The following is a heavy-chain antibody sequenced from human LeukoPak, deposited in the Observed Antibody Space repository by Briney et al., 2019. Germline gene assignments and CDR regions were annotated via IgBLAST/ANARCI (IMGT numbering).Heavy chain of an antibody. Sequence: SETLSLTCAVYAGPFSGYYSSWIRHPPGKGLEWIGEINHSGSTNYNPSLKSRVTISVDTSKNQFSLKLSSVTAADTAVYYCARGPEATLGRFDYWGQGTLVTVSS. D-gene: IGHD1-26*01. CDR3: ARGPEATLGRFDY. CDR2: INHSGST. J-gene: IGHJ4*02. V-gene: IGHV4-34*01. CDR1: AGPFSGYY.